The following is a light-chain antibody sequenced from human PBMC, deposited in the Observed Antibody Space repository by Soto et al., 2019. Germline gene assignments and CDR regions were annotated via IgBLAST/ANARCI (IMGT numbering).Light chain of an antibody. CDR1: SSNIGNNY. Sequence: QAVVTQPPSVSAAPGQKVTISCSGSSSNIGNNYVSWYQHLPGAAPKLLIYDNNERPSGIPDRFSGSKSGTSATLGITGLQTGDEADYYCGTWDSSLSVLGVVFGGGTKVTVL. CDR2: DNN. J-gene: IGLJ2*01. V-gene: IGLV1-51*01. CDR3: GTWDSSLSVLGVV.